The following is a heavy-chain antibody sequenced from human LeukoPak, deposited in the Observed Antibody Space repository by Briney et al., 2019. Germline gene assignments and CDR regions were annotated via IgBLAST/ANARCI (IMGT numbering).Heavy chain of an antibody. Sequence: SETLSLTCTVSGGSISSYYWSWIRQPAGKGLEWIGRIYTSGSTNYNPSLKSRVTMSVDTSKNQFSLKLSSVAAADTAVYYCARGSSGWYLGAFDIWGQGTMVTVSS. J-gene: IGHJ3*02. CDR2: IYTSGST. CDR1: GGSISSYY. D-gene: IGHD6-19*01. CDR3: ARGSSGWYLGAFDI. V-gene: IGHV4-4*07.